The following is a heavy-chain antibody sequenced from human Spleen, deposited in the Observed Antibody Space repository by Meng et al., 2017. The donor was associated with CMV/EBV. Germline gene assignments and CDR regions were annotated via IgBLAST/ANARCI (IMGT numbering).Heavy chain of an antibody. Sequence: GESLKISCAVSGFTFSNYAFHWVRQAPGKGLEWVALISNDGSRKYYTDSVKGRFAISRDNSKNTLYLQMNNLRPEDTAMYYCARELSDIVVVSARYFDYWGQGTLVTVSS. V-gene: IGHV3-30*09. CDR3: ARELSDIVVVSARYFDY. J-gene: IGHJ4*02. CDR1: GFTFSNYA. CDR2: ISNDGSRK. D-gene: IGHD2-2*01.